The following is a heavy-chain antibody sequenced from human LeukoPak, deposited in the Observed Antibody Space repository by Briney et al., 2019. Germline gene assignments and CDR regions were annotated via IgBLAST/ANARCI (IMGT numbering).Heavy chain of an antibody. CDR2: INPSGGSN. CDR1: GYTFTNYY. Sequence: ASVKVSCKASGYTFTNYYIHWMRQAPGQGLEWMGIINPSGGSNSNAQNFQGRVTMTRDTSTSTVYMEMSSLRCEDTAVYYCARVGDSSNSWFDPWGQGTLVTVSS. J-gene: IGHJ5*02. CDR3: ARVGDSSNSWFDP. V-gene: IGHV1-46*01. D-gene: IGHD6-19*01.